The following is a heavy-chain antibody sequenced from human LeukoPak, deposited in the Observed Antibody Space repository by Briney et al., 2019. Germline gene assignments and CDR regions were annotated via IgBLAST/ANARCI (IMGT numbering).Heavy chain of an antibody. J-gene: IGHJ6*03. CDR2: IKQDGSEI. D-gene: IGHD2-15*01. Sequence: PGGSLRLSCIASGFNMSDYWMSWVRQAPGKGLEWVANIKQDGSEIYSGDSLKGRFTISRDNAKNSLYLQMNSLRGEDTAVYYCARGRYCSGVSCYSEYYYSYMDVWGKGTTVTVSS. CDR1: GFNMSDYW. V-gene: IGHV3-7*01. CDR3: ARGRYCSGVSCYSEYYYSYMDV.